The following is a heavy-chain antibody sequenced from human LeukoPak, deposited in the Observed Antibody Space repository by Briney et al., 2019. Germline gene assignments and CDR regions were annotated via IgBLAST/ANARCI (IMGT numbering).Heavy chain of an antibody. Sequence: ASVKVSCKASGYTFTSYDINWVRQAPGQGLEWMGWINPNSGGTNYAQKFQGRVTMTRDTSISTAYMELSRLRSDDTAVYYCARDLVRTITMVRGVIIRLPDYWGQGTLVTVSS. V-gene: IGHV1-2*02. CDR2: INPNSGGT. CDR1: GYTFTSYD. CDR3: ARDLVRTITMVRGVIIRLPDY. J-gene: IGHJ4*02. D-gene: IGHD3-10*01.